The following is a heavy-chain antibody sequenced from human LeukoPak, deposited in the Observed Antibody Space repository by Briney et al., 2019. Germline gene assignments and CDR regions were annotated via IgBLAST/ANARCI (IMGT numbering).Heavy chain of an antibody. CDR1: GFTFSSYA. Sequence: PRGSLRLSCAASGFTFSSYAMSWVRQAPGKGLEWVSAISGSGGSTYYADSVKGRFTISRDNAKNSLYLQMNSLRAEDTAVYYCARDDRGEDYWGQGTLVTVSS. CDR3: ARDDRGEDY. CDR2: ISGSGGST. D-gene: IGHD3-10*01. V-gene: IGHV3-23*01. J-gene: IGHJ4*02.